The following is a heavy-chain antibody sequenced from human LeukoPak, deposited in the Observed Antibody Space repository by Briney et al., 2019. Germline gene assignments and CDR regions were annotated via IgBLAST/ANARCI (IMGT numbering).Heavy chain of an antibody. V-gene: IGHV3-23*01. CDR2: ISASGGST. J-gene: IGHJ4*02. D-gene: IGHD6-19*01. Sequence: PGGSLRLSCAASGSTFSNLAMSWVRQAPGKGLEWLSLISASGGSTYYADSVKGRFTISRDNSKNTLYLQMNSLRAEDTALYYCARDLYSSGGDYWGQGTLVTVSS. CDR3: ARDLYSSGGDY. CDR1: GSTFSNLA.